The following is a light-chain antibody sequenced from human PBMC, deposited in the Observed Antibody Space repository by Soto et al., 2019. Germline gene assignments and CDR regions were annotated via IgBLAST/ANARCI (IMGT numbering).Light chain of an antibody. Sequence: ILLTETQGTLSFFSGERAALSCRASRSVTNNYLAWYQQKRGQAPRLLIHGASNRATGIPDRFSGSGSGTDFTLTISSLEPEDSAVYYCQQRHMWPITFGQGTRLEIK. CDR3: QQRHMWPIT. V-gene: IGKV3D-20*02. CDR2: GAS. CDR1: RSVTNNY. J-gene: IGKJ5*01.